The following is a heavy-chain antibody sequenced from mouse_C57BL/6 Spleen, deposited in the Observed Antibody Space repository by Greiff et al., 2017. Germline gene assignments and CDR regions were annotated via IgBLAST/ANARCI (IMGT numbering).Heavy chain of an antibody. J-gene: IGHJ2*01. V-gene: IGHV14-1*01. Sequence: VHVKQSGAELVRPGASVKLSCTASGFNIKDYYMHWVKQRPEQGLEWIGRIDPEDGDTEYAPKFQGKATMTADTSSNTAYLQLSSLTSEDTAVYYCTTSMTTVVLDYWGQGTTLTVSS. CDR3: TTSMTTVVLDY. CDR2: IDPEDGDT. D-gene: IGHD1-1*01. CDR1: GFNIKDYY.